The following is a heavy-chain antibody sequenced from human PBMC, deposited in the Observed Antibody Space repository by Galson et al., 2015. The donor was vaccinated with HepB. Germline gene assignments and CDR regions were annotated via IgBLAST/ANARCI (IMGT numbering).Heavy chain of an antibody. CDR3: ARARDYGAGNYDRYGMDV. Sequence: SLRLSCAASGFTFSNYRMNGVRQAPGKGLEWVSCISSSGSTIDYADSVKGRFTISRDNGKNSMWLQMNSLRVEDTAVYYCARARDYGAGNYDRYGMDVWGQGTTVTVSS. D-gene: IGHD3-10*01. V-gene: IGHV3-48*03. CDR2: ISSSGSTI. J-gene: IGHJ6*02. CDR1: GFTFSNYR.